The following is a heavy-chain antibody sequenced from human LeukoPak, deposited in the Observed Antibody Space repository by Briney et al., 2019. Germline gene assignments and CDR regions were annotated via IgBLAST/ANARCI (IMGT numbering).Heavy chain of an antibody. D-gene: IGHD2-15*01. Sequence: GGSLRLSCAASGFTLSSYAMKWVRQVPGKGLEWVSAISGSGASTYYADSVKGRFTISRDNAKNTLYLQMNSLRAEDTAVYYCARGWSYFDYWGQGTLVTVSS. J-gene: IGHJ4*02. CDR3: ARGWSYFDY. CDR2: ISGSGAST. CDR1: GFTLSSYA. V-gene: IGHV3-23*01.